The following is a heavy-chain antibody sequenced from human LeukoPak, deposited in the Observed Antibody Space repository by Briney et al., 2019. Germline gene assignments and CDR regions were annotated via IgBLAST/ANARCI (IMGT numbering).Heavy chain of an antibody. V-gene: IGHV1-69*05. CDR3: AVVQQLGSYYFDY. D-gene: IGHD6-13*01. CDR2: IIPIFGTA. J-gene: IGHJ4*02. Sequence: ASVKVSCKASGYTFTSYGISWVRQAPGQGLEWMGRIIPIFGTANYAQKFQGGVTITTDESTSTAYMELSSLRSEDTAVYYCAVVQQLGSYYFDYWGQGTLVTVSS. CDR1: GYTFTSYG.